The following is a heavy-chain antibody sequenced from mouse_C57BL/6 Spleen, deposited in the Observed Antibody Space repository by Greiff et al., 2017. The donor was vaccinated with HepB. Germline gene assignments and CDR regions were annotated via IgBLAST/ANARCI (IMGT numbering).Heavy chain of an antibody. J-gene: IGHJ2*01. D-gene: IGHD1-2*01. CDR2: IDPSDSYT. Sequence: VQLQQPGAELVMPGASVKLSCKASGYTFTSYWMHWVKQRPGQGLEWIGEIDPSDSYTNYNQKFKGKSTLTVDKSSSTAYMQLSSLTSEDSAVYYCARSTTAYYFDYWGQGTTLTVSS. V-gene: IGHV1-69*01. CDR3: ARSTTAYYFDY. CDR1: GYTFTSYW.